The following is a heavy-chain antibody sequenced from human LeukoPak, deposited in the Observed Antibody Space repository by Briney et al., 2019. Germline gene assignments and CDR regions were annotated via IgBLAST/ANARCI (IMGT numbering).Heavy chain of an antibody. CDR1: AVSFSGYY. J-gene: IGHJ3*02. Sequence: SETLSLTCGVHAVSFSGYYWSWLRQAPGKGLEWVGEINLSGGTNYNPPLNSRVTISVDASKNQLSLTRSSVTAADTAVYYCARTHYYGSGTNRYAFDIWGQGTMVTVSS. CDR3: ARTHYYGSGTNRYAFDI. CDR2: INLSGGT. D-gene: IGHD3-10*01. V-gene: IGHV4-34*01.